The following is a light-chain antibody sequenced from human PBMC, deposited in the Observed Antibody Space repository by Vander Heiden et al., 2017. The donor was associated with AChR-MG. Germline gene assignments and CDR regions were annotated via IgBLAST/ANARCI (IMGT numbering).Light chain of an antibody. Sequence: QSVLTQPPSVPAAPGQKVTISCSGSSSNIGNNYVSWYQQLPGTAPNLLIYDNNKRPSGIPDRFSGSKSGTSATLGITGLQTGDEADYYCGTWDSSLSAVFGGGTKLTVL. CDR1: SSNIGNNY. CDR2: DNN. V-gene: IGLV1-51*01. CDR3: GTWDSSLSAV. J-gene: IGLJ2*01.